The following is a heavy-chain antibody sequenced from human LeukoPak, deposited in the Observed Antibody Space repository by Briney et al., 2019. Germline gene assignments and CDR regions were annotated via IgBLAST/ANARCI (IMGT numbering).Heavy chain of an antibody. CDR1: GLTFNNYA. Sequence: PGGSLRLSCAASGLTFNNYALTWIRQAPGKGLEWVSSISGRGGNTYYADSVKGRFTISRDDSKNTLFLQMNSLRAEDTAVYYCAKAPDEQWLPQYWGQGTLVTVSS. D-gene: IGHD6-19*01. CDR2: ISGRGGNT. J-gene: IGHJ4*02. V-gene: IGHV3-23*01. CDR3: AKAPDEQWLPQY.